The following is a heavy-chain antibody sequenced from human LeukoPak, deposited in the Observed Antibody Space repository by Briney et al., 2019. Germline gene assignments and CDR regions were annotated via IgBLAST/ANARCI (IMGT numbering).Heavy chain of an antibody. V-gene: IGHV3-21*01. D-gene: IGHD2-2*01. CDR1: GFSFSSYS. CDR3: ARDLANQLDDY. Sequence: GGALRLSCAASGFSFSSYSMNWVRQAPGKGLEWVSSISSSSSYIYYADSVKGRFTISRDNAKNSLYLQMNSLRAEDTAVYYCARDLANQLDDYWGQGTLVTVSS. CDR2: ISSSSSYI. J-gene: IGHJ4*02.